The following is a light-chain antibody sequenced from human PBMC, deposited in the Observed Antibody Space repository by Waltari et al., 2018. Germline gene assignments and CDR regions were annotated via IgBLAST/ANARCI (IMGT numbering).Light chain of an antibody. CDR3: QQYDGYST. Sequence: DIQMTQSPSTLSASVGDRVTITCRASQRISSRLAWHQQRPGKAPKLLIYDASTLESGVPSRFSGSGYGTEFTLTISSLQPDDFATYYCQQYDGYSTFGQGTKLEIK. CDR1: QRISSR. CDR2: DAS. J-gene: IGKJ2*01. V-gene: IGKV1-5*03.